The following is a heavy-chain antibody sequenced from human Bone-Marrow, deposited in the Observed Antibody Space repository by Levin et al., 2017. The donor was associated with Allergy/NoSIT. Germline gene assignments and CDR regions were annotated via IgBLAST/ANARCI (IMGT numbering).Heavy chain of an antibody. CDR2: FYSGGST. CDR3: MREYDY. Sequence: QAGGSLRLSCAASGFSVSKYYMSWVRQAPGKGLEWVSAFYSGGSTYYADSVKGRFTISRDNSNNMLYLQMNSLRAEDAAVYYCMREYDYWGQGTLVTVSS. CDR1: GFSVSKYY. V-gene: IGHV3-53*01. J-gene: IGHJ4*02.